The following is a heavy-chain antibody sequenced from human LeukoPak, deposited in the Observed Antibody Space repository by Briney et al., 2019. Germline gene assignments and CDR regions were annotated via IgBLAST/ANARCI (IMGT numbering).Heavy chain of an antibody. D-gene: IGHD3-3*01. CDR1: GFNLSTYF. CDR2: ITNSGRST. V-gene: IGHV3-11*04. CDR3: AREASGYYHVFDS. Sequence: PGGSLRLSCEASGFNLSTYFLSWLRQAPGKGLEWVSYITNSGRSTKYADAVKGRFTISRDNAKQSVYLEMTDLRAEDTAVYYCAREASGYYHVFDSWGQGTLVTVSS. J-gene: IGHJ4*02.